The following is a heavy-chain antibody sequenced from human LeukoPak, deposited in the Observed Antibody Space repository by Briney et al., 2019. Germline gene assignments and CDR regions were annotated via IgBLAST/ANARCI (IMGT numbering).Heavy chain of an antibody. J-gene: IGHJ1*01. CDR1: GFTFSSYG. CDR2: IRYDGSNK. D-gene: IGHD3-3*01. Sequence: GGSLRLSCAASGFTFSSYGMHWVRQAPGKGLEWVAFIRYDGSNKYYADSVKGRFTISRDNSENTLYLQMNSLRAEDTAVYYCAKDRAIYDFWSGYGYFQHWGQGTLVTVSS. CDR3: AKDRAIYDFWSGYGYFQH. V-gene: IGHV3-30*02.